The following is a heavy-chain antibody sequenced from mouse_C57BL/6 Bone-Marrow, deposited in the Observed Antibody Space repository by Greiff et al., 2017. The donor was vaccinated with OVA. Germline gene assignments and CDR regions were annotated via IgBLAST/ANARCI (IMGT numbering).Heavy chain of an antibody. D-gene: IGHD2-1*01. CDR3: ACNYEFAY. CDR1: GYTFTDYY. Sequence: VQLQQSGPGLVKPGASVKMSCKASGYTFTDYYMNWVKQSHGKSLEWIGVINPYNGGTSYNQKFKGKATLTVDKYSSTAYLKLNSLTSEDAAVYYGACNYEFAYWGQGTLVTVSA. CDR2: INPYNGGT. J-gene: IGHJ3*01. V-gene: IGHV1-19*01.